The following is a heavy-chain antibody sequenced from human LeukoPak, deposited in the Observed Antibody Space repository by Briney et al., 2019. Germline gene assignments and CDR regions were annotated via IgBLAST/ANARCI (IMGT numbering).Heavy chain of an antibody. CDR2: ISGYNGNT. CDR1: GYTFASYG. Sequence: ASVKVSCKTPGYTFASYGISWVRQAPGQGLEWMGWISGYNGNTNYAQNLQGRVTMTTDTSTTTVYMELRSLRSDDTAVYYCARPRVAGSFDYWGQGTLVTVSS. J-gene: IGHJ4*02. CDR3: ARPRVAGSFDY. D-gene: IGHD6-19*01. V-gene: IGHV1-18*01.